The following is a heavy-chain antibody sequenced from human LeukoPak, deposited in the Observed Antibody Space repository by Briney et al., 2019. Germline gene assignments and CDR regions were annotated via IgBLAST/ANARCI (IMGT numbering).Heavy chain of an antibody. D-gene: IGHD2-15*01. V-gene: IGHV3-9*01. J-gene: IGHJ4*02. Sequence: GGSLRLSCAASGFTFDDYAMHWVRQAPGKGLEWVSGISWNSGSIGYADSVKGRFTISRDNAKNSLYLQMNSPRAEDTALYYCAKGYCSGGSCGPDYWGQGTLVTVSS. CDR3: AKGYCSGGSCGPDY. CDR2: ISWNSGSI. CDR1: GFTFDDYA.